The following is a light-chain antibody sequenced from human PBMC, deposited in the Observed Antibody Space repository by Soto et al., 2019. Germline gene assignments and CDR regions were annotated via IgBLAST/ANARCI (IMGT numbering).Light chain of an antibody. J-gene: IGKJ4*01. CDR1: QNINRY. CDR2: GAS. Sequence: DLQMTQSPSSLSASVGDRVTITCRASQNINRYLNWFQQRPGKAPKLLIYGASTLQRGGPSRFSGSASGTEFTLTISSLQPEDFATYYCQQTNNVPLTFGGGTKVEIK. CDR3: QQTNNVPLT. V-gene: IGKV1-39*01.